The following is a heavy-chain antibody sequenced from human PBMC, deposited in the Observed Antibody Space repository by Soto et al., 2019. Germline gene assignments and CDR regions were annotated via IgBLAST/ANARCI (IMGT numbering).Heavy chain of an antibody. Sequence: EVQLVESGGGLVKPGGSLRLSCAASGFTFSSYSMNWVRQAPGKGLEWVSSISSSSSYIYYADSVKGRFTISRDNAKNSLYLQMNSLRAEDTAVYYCARESCSSTSCYLRNWGQGTLVTVSS. J-gene: IGHJ4*02. CDR1: GFTFSSYS. V-gene: IGHV3-21*01. CDR2: ISSSSSYI. CDR3: ARESCSSTSCYLRN. D-gene: IGHD2-2*01.